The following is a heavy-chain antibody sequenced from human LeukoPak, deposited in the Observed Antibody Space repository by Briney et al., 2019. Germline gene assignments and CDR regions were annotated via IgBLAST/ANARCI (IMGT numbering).Heavy chain of an antibody. V-gene: IGHV1-2*02. J-gene: IGHJ3*02. D-gene: IGHD3-10*01. CDR3: ARKCNGWGVDALDI. CDR1: GYTFTDHF. CDR2: INPKSGGS. Sequence: ASVKVSCEASGYTFTDHFIHWVRQAPGQGLEWMGWINPKSGGSDSAQKFQGRVTMTRDTPINTAYMELSSLTSDDTAVYFCARKCNGWGVDALDIWGQGTMATVSS.